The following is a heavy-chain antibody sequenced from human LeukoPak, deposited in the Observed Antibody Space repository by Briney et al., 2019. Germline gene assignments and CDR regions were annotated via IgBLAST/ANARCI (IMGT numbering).Heavy chain of an antibody. J-gene: IGHJ4*02. CDR3: AREGRQVANDY. D-gene: IGHD5-12*01. V-gene: IGHV3-21*01. CDR1: GFTFSIYS. CDR2: ISSSSSYI. Sequence: GGSLRLSCAASGFTFSIYSMNWVRQAPGKGLEWVSSISSSSSYIYYADSVKGRFTISRDNSKNSLYLQMNSLRAEDTAVYYCAREGRQVANDYWGQGTLVTVSS.